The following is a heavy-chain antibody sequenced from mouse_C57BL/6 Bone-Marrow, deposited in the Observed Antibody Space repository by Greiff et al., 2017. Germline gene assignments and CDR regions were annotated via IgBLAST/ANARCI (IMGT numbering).Heavy chain of an antibody. V-gene: IGHV1-19*01. J-gene: IGHJ2*01. D-gene: IGHD1-1*01. CDR3: ARSPNYYGSSYVDY. CDR1: GYTFTDYY. Sequence: EVKLLESGPVLVKPGASVKMSCKASGYTFTDYYMNWVKQSHGKSLEWIGVINPYNGGTSYNQKFKGKATLTVDKSSSTAYMELNSLTSEDSAVYYCARSPNYYGSSYVDYWGQGTTLTVSS. CDR2: INPYNGGT.